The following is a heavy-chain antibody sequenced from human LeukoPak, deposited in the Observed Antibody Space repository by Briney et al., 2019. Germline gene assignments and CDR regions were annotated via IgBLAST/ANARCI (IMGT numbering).Heavy chain of an antibody. CDR3: ARGYSSSWYSLGSWFDP. CDR2: IYISGST. V-gene: IGHV4-61*02. Sequence: KPSETLSLTCTVSGGSISSGSYYWSWIRQPAGKGLEWIGRIYISGSTNYNPSLKSRVTISVDTSKNQFSLKLSSVTAADTAVYYCARGYSSSWYSLGSWFDPWGQGTLVTVSS. CDR1: GGSISSGSYY. J-gene: IGHJ5*02. D-gene: IGHD6-13*01.